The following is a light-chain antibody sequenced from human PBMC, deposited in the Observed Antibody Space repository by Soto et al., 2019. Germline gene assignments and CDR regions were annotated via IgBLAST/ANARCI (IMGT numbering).Light chain of an antibody. Sequence: QSALTQPPSASGTPGQRVTISCSGSSSNIGSNTVNWYQQLPGTAPKLLIYSNNQRPSGAPDRFSGSKSGTSASLAISGLQSEDEADYYCAAWDDSLNGWVFGGGTQLTV. CDR3: AAWDDSLNGWV. CDR1: SSNIGSNT. J-gene: IGLJ3*02. CDR2: SNN. V-gene: IGLV1-44*01.